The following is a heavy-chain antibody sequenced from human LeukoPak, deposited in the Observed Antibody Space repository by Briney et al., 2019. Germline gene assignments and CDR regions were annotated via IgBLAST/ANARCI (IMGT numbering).Heavy chain of an antibody. V-gene: IGHV2-70*11. Sequence: RASGPSLVNPTQTLTLTCTFSGFALRTGGRCVGWIRQPPGKALEWLPRIDWDDDKYYSTSPKTRLTISKDTSKNQVVLTMTNMDPVDTATYYCARIVEGAADYWGQGTLVTVSS. D-gene: IGHD3-16*01. CDR2: IDWDDDK. CDR3: ARIVEGAADY. CDR1: GFALRTGGRC. J-gene: IGHJ4*02.